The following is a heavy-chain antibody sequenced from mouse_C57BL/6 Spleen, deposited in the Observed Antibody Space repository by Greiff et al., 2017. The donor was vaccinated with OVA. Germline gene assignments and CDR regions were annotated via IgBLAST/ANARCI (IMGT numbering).Heavy chain of an antibody. CDR2: IRNKANGYTT. D-gene: IGHD2-5*01. CDR1: GFTFTDYY. J-gene: IGHJ2*01. CDR3: ARYYYSNLGYYFDY. Sequence: DVKLVESGGGLVQPGGSLSLSCAASGFTFTDYYMSWVRQPPGQALEWLGFIRNKANGYTTEYSASVTGRFTISRDNSQSILYHQMNALRAEDSATYDCARYYYSNLGYYFDYWGQGTTLTVSS. V-gene: IGHV7-3*01.